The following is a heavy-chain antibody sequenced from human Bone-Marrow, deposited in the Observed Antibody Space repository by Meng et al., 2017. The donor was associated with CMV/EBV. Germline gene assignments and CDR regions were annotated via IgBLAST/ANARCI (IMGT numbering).Heavy chain of an antibody. CDR3: AIYYDSSGLKVDAFDI. CDR2: IYSGGST. CDR1: GFTVSSNY. Sequence: GESLKISCAASGFTVSSNYMSRVRQAPGKGLEWVSVIYSGGSTYYADSVKGRFTISRDNSKNTLYLQMTSLRAEDTAVYYCAIYYDSSGLKVDAFDIWGQGTMVTVSS. D-gene: IGHD3-22*01. J-gene: IGHJ3*02. V-gene: IGHV3-53*01.